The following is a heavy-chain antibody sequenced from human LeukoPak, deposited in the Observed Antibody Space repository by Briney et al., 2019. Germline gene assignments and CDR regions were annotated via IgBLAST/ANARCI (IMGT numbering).Heavy chain of an antibody. Sequence: SETLSLTCTVSGGSISGDHWNWIRQPPGKGLEWIGYIYYSGSTNYNPSLKSRVTISVGTSKNQFSLKLSSVTAADTAVYYCARSIRFMNAFDIWGQGTMVTVSS. CDR2: IYYSGST. D-gene: IGHD3-16*01. V-gene: IGHV4-59*01. CDR1: GGSISGDH. J-gene: IGHJ3*02. CDR3: ARSIRFMNAFDI.